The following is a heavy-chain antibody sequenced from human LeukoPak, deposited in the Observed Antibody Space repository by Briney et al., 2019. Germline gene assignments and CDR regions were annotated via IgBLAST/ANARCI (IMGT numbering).Heavy chain of an antibody. CDR3: ARRGANSGSYSHFDL. CDR2: IYYSGST. D-gene: IGHD1-26*01. CDR1: GGPISSSF. J-gene: IGHJ2*01. V-gene: IGHV4-59*01. Sequence: ETLSLTCTVSGGPISSSFWSWIRQPPGKGLEWIGHIYYSGSTNYNPSLKSRVTISVDTSKNQFSLKLSSVTAADTAVYSCARRGANSGSYSHFDLWGRGTLVTVSA.